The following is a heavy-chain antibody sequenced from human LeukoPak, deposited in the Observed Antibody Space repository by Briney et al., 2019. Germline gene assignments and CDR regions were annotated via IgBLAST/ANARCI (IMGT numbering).Heavy chain of an antibody. V-gene: IGHV3-7*03. CDR2: IKQDGSEE. J-gene: IGHJ4*02. D-gene: IGHD2-15*01. CDR1: GFTFSSYW. Sequence: GGSLRLSCAASGFTFSSYWMSWVRQAPGKGLEWVANIKQDGSEEYYVDSVKGRFTISRDNAKNSLYLQMNSLRAEDTAVYYCARDQDYSYFDYWGQGTLVTVSS. CDR3: ARDQDYSYFDY.